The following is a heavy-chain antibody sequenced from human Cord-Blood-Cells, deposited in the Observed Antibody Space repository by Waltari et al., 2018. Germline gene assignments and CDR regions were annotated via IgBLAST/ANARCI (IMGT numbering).Heavy chain of an antibody. CDR3: ARMYYDILTGYYPGYYFDY. Sequence: QVQLVQSGAEVKKPGSSVKVSCKASGGTFSSYAISWVRQAPGQGLEWMGGIIPIFCTANYAQKFQGRVTITADESTSTAYMELSSLRSEDTAVYYCARMYYDILTGYYPGYYFDYWGQGTLVTVSS. CDR2: IIPIFCTA. D-gene: IGHD3-9*01. CDR1: GGTFSSYA. V-gene: IGHV1-69*01. J-gene: IGHJ4*02.